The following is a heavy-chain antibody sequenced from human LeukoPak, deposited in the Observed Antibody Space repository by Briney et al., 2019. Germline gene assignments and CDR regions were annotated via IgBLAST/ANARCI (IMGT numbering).Heavy chain of an antibody. V-gene: IGHV4-30-4*08. J-gene: IGHJ4*02. CDR1: GGSVSTGGHH. CDR3: ARDPIQKLGIIGGFDY. CDR2: ISYSGIT. D-gene: IGHD7-27*01. Sequence: SETLSLTCTVSGGSVSTGGHHWSWIRQDPGKGLEWIGYISYSGITYYNPSLKSRVTISVDTSKNQFSLKLSPVTAADTAVYYCARDPIQKLGIIGGFDYWGQGTLVTVSS.